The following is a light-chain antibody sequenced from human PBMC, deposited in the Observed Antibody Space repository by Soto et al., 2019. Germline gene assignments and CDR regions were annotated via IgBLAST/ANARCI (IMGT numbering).Light chain of an antibody. Sequence: EIVLTQSPGTLSLSPGERATLSCRASQSVSSSYLAWYQQKPGQAPGLLIYGASSRATGISDRFSGSGSGTDFTLTINRLELEDFAVYYCHQYGSSPYTFGQGTKLEI. CDR2: GAS. V-gene: IGKV3-20*01. CDR1: QSVSSSY. CDR3: HQYGSSPYT. J-gene: IGKJ2*01.